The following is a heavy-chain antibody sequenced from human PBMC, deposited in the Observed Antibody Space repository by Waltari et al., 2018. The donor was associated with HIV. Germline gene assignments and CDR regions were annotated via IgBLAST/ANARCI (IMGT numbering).Heavy chain of an antibody. V-gene: IGHV4-39*01. CDR1: GGSISSSDFF. Sequence: QLQLQESGPGLVKPSETLALTCTVSGGSISSSDFFWGWVRQPPGKGLEWIGIVYYTGNAYYNPSLRSRVTISVDTSKNQFSLHRDSVTAADTAFYYCTRQLITAGSTRRGPWDLWGQGTLATVSS. CDR2: VYYTGNA. J-gene: IGHJ5*02. D-gene: IGHD1-1*01. CDR3: TRQLITAGSTRRGPWDL.